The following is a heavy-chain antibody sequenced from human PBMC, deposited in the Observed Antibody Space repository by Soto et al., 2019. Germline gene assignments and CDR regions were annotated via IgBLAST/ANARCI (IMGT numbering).Heavy chain of an antibody. CDR2: IWYDGSNK. CDR3: ARAIAARPFRGGALNYYGMDV. CDR1: GFTFSSYG. J-gene: IGHJ6*02. V-gene: IGHV3-33*01. Sequence: PGGSLRLSCAASGFTFSSYGMHWVRQAPGKGLEWVAVIWYDGSNKYYADSVKGRFTISRDNSKNTLYLQMNSLRAEDTAVYYCARAIAARPFRGGALNYYGMDVWGQGTTVTVSS. D-gene: IGHD6-6*01.